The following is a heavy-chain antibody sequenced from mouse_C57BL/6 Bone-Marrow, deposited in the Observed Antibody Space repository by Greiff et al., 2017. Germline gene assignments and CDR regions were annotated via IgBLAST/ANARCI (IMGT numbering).Heavy chain of an antibody. Sequence: EVQLQQSGPELVKPGASVKISCKASGYSFTDYNMNWVKQSNGKSLEWIGVINPNYGTTSYNQKFKGKATLTVYQSSSTAYMQLNSLTSEDSAVYYCARSKKGLRSAWFAYWGQGTLVTVAA. J-gene: IGHJ3*01. CDR1: GYSFTDYN. CDR3: ARSKKGLRSAWFAY. CDR2: INPNYGTT. V-gene: IGHV1-39*01. D-gene: IGHD1-1*01.